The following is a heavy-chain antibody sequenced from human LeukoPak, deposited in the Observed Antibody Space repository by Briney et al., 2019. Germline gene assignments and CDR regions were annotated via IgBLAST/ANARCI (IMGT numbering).Heavy chain of an antibody. Sequence: PGRSLRLSCAASGFTFSSYAMHWVRQAPGKGLEWVAVISYDGSNKYYADSVKGRFTISRDNSKNTLYLQMNSLRAEDTAVYYCARNMKWELRAFDIWGQGTMVTVSS. V-gene: IGHV3-30-3*01. D-gene: IGHD1-26*01. CDR3: ARNMKWELRAFDI. CDR2: ISYDGSNK. J-gene: IGHJ3*02. CDR1: GFTFSSYA.